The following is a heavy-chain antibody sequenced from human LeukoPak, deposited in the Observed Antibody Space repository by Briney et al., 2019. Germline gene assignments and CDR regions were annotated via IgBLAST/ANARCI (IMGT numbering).Heavy chain of an antibody. V-gene: IGHV3-23*01. CDR1: GFTFSSYA. D-gene: IGHD1-1*01. CDR3: AKQSRGHEWKQGFLDY. J-gene: IGHJ4*03. CDR2: ISGSGGST. Sequence: PGGSLRLSCAASGFTFSSYAMSWVRQAPGKGLEWVSAISGSGGSTYYADSVKGRFTISRDNSKNTLYLQMNSLRAEDTAVYYCAKQSRGHEWKQGFLDYWGQGTLVTVSS.